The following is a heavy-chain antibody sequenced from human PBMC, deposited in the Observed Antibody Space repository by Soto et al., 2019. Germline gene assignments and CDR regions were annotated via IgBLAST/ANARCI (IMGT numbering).Heavy chain of an antibody. V-gene: IGHV3-33*01. CDR2: IWYDGSNK. Sequence: PGGSLRLSCAASGFTFSSYGMHWVRQAPGKGLEWVAVIWYDGSNKYYADSVKGRFTISRDNSKNTLYLQMNSLRAEDTAVYYCARDSRIMYSSGSNPLAPWGQGTLVTVSS. J-gene: IGHJ5*02. D-gene: IGHD6-19*01. CDR3: ARDSRIMYSSGSNPLAP. CDR1: GFTFSSYG.